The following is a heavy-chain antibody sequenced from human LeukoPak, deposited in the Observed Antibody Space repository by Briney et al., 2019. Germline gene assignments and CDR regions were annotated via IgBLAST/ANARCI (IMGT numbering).Heavy chain of an antibody. J-gene: IGHJ5*02. V-gene: IGHV3-30*02. CDR1: GFTFSNYG. CDR3: AKEYQPNWFDP. D-gene: IGHD2-2*01. Sequence: PGGSLSLSCAASGFTFSNYGMHWVRQTPGKGLEWVAFIPYDGSNKYYADSVKGRFTISRDNSRNTLYLQMNSLRAEDTAVYYCAKEYQPNWFDPWGQGTLVTVSS. CDR2: IPYDGSNK.